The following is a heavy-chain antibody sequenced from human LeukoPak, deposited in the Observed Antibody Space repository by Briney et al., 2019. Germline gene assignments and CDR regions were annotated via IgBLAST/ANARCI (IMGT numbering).Heavy chain of an antibody. CDR1: GYTFTSYG. CDR3: ARGGSIVGAYFDY. J-gene: IGHJ4*02. CDR2: IIPIFGTA. Sequence: SVKVSCKASGYTFTSYGINWVRQAPGQGLEWMGGIIPIFGTANYAQKFQGRVTITADKSTSTAYMELSSLRSEDTAVYYCARGGSIVGAYFDYWGQGTLVTVSS. V-gene: IGHV1-69*06. D-gene: IGHD1-26*01.